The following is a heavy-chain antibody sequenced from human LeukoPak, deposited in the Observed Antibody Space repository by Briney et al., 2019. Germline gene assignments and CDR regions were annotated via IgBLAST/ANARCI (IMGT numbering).Heavy chain of an antibody. CDR1: GFTFSSYA. CDR2: ISGRDGSP. Sequence: GGSLRLSCAASGFTFSSYAMSWVRQAPGKGLEWVSAISGRDGSPYYADSVKGRFTISRDNSKNTLYLQMNSLRAEDTAVYYCAKGGYDFWSGYPNWGQGTLVTVSS. J-gene: IGHJ4*02. CDR3: AKGGYDFWSGYPN. D-gene: IGHD3-3*01. V-gene: IGHV3-23*01.